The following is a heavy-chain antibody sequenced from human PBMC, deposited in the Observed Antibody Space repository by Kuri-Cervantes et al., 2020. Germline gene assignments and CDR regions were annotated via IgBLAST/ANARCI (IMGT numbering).Heavy chain of an antibody. Sequence: LSLTCAVSGGSISSSNWWSWVRQPPGEGLEWVSYISSSGSTIYYADSVKGRFTISRDNAKNSLYLQMNSLRAEDTAVYYCARDSAALHLLTLDYWGQGTLVTVSS. D-gene: IGHD6-13*01. J-gene: IGHJ4*02. CDR3: ARDSAALHLLTLDY. CDR1: GGSISSSN. V-gene: IGHV3-48*03. CDR2: ISSSGSTI.